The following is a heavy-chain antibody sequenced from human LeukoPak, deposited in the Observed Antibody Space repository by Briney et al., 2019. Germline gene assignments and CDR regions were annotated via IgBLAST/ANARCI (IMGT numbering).Heavy chain of an antibody. CDR1: GFTFSSYA. D-gene: IGHD6-13*01. Sequence: GGSLRLSCAASGFTFSSYALTWVRQAPGKGLEWVSGIRDNGDTTYYADSVKGLFTISRDNSKNTLYLQMNSLRAEDTALYYCVKARGYSSSSSFDYWGQGTLVTVSS. CDR2: IRDNGDTT. V-gene: IGHV3-23*01. J-gene: IGHJ4*02. CDR3: VKARGYSSSSSFDY.